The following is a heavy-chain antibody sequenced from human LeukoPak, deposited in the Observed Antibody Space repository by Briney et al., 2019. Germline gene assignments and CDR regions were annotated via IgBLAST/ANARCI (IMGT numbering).Heavy chain of an antibody. Sequence: SETLSLTCTVSGGSISSYYWSWIRQPPGKGPEWIGDIYYSGNTNYNPSLKSRVTISVDTSKNQFSLILTSVTAADTAVYYCARHVAYGDYGYYYYMGVWGKGTTVTISS. D-gene: IGHD4-17*01. CDR1: GGSISSYY. CDR2: IYYSGNT. CDR3: ARHVAYGDYGYYYYMGV. J-gene: IGHJ6*03. V-gene: IGHV4-59*08.